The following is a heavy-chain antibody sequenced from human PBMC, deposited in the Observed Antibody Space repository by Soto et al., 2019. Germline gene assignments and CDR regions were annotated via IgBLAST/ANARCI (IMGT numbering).Heavy chain of an antibody. V-gene: IGHV4-39*01. J-gene: IGHJ4*02. Sequence: SETLSLTCTVSGGSLGSSGYYWGWIRQSPGKGLEWIGNIYYSGNTSYNPSLKSRVTISVDTSKNQIYLHLSAVTAADTAIFYCASIAAPGTTHFDFWGQGTLVTVSS. D-gene: IGHD6-13*01. CDR2: IYYSGNT. CDR1: GGSLGSSGYY. CDR3: ASIAAPGTTHFDF.